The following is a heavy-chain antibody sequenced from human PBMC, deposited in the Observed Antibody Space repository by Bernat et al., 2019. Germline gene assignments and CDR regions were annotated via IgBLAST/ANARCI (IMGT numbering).Heavy chain of an antibody. J-gene: IGHJ1*01. CDR3: AKMGDFDSSGYYGYIHH. CDR2: INGDGRSI. V-gene: IGHV3-74*01. CDR1: GFTFSTSY. Sequence: EVQLVESGGGFVQPGGSLRLSCAASGFTFSTSYMYWVRQAPGKGLLSVSRINGDGRSIHYADSVKGRFTISRDNARNTLYLQMSSLRAEDTAVYYCAKMGDFDSSGYYGYIHHWGPGTLVTVSS. D-gene: IGHD3-22*01.